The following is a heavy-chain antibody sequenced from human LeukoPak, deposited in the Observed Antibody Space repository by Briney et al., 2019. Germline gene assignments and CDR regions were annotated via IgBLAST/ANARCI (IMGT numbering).Heavy chain of an antibody. Sequence: PGGSLRLSCAASGFPFSSYVMRWVRQGPGKRLQWVSAISGSGDSTDYADSVKGRFTISRDNSKNILFLQMSSLRADDTAIYYCARQVGFCSDSTCYFDYWGQGALVTVSS. J-gene: IGHJ4*02. CDR1: GFPFSSYV. D-gene: IGHD3-22*01. CDR3: ARQVGFCSDSTCYFDY. V-gene: IGHV3-23*01. CDR2: ISGSGDST.